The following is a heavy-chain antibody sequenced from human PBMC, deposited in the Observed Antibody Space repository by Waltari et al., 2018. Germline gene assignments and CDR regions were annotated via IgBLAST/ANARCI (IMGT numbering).Heavy chain of an antibody. D-gene: IGHD5-12*01. CDR3: ARAPGGYLTP. J-gene: IGHJ5*02. Sequence: QVQLQESGPGLVKPSETLSLTCTVSGYSISSGYYWGWIRQPPGKGLGWIGSIYHSGSSFYNPSLKSRVTISVDTSKNQFSLKLSSVTAAETAVYYCARAPGGYLTPWGQGILVTVSA. V-gene: IGHV4-38-2*02. CDR1: GYSISSGYY. CDR2: IYHSGSS.